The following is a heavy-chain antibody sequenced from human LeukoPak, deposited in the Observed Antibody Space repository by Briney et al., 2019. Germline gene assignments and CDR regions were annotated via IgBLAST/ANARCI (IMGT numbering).Heavy chain of an antibody. Sequence: PSETLSLTCTVSGGSISSYYWSWIRQPDGQGLEWNGRIYTSGSTNYNPSLKSRLTMSVDTSKNQFSLKLSSVTAADTAVYYCARDDYGDYMFGIWGQGTMVTVSS. CDR2: IYTSGST. CDR3: ARDDYGDYMFGI. CDR1: GGSISSYY. D-gene: IGHD4-17*01. V-gene: IGHV4-4*07. J-gene: IGHJ3*02.